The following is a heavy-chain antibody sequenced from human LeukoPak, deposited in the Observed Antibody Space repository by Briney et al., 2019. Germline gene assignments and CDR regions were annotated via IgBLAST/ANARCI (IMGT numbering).Heavy chain of an antibody. V-gene: IGHV1-2*02. Sequence: ASVWVSCKASGYTFTGYYMHSVRQAPGQGLGWVGWINLNSGGPNSAQTFQGRVTMTRDTSISTAYMELSRLRSDDTAVYYCARSIGYCSSTSCSTWDYYYYYGMDVWGQGTTVTVSS. D-gene: IGHD2-2*02. CDR2: INLNSGGP. J-gene: IGHJ6*02. CDR3: ARSIGYCSSTSCSTWDYYYYYGMDV. CDR1: GYTFTGYY.